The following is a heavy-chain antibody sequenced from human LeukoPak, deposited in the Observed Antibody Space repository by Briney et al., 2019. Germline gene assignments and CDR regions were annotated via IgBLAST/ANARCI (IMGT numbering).Heavy chain of an antibody. V-gene: IGHV3-53*01. J-gene: IGHJ6*04. CDR3: ARGSGAMDV. CDR2: IHSVGST. D-gene: IGHD7-27*01. Sequence: GGSLRLSCTVSGFTVSSDSMSWVRQAPGKGLEWVSVIHSVGSTYYADPVKGRFSISRDNSKNTVYLQMNSLRAEDTAVYYCARGSGAMDVWGKGTTVTVSS. CDR1: GFTVSSDS.